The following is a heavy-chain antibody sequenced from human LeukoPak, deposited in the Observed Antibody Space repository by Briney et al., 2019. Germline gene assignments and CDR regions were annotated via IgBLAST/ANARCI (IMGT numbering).Heavy chain of an antibody. CDR3: ARPDAVDGFFDY. Sequence: GGSLRLSCAASGFTFHSYAMHWVRQAPGKGLEWVAVISYDGTYKYYSDSVKGRFTISRDTSKNTLYLQMNSLRVEDTAVYFCARPDAVDGFFDYWGQGTLVTVSS. D-gene: IGHD5-24*01. CDR2: ISYDGTYK. J-gene: IGHJ4*02. CDR1: GFTFHSYA. V-gene: IGHV3-30*04.